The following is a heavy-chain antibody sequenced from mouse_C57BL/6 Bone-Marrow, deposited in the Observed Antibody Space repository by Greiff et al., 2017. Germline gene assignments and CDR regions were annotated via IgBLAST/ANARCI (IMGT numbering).Heavy chain of an antibody. V-gene: IGHV1-74*01. D-gene: IGHD2-1*01. CDR1: GYTFTSYW. Sequence: QVQLKQPGAELVKPGASVKVSCKASGYTFTSYWMHWVKPRPGQGLEWIGRIHPSDSDPTYHQTFKGKATLTVEKSSSTAYMQLSSLTSEDSAVYYCAIRIYYGKELYYFDYWGQGTTLTVSS. CDR3: AIRIYYGKELYYFDY. J-gene: IGHJ2*01. CDR2: IHPSDSDP.